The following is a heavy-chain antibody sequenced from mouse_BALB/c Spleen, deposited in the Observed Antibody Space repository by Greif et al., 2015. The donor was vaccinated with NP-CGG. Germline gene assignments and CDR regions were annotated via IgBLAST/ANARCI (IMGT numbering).Heavy chain of an antibody. J-gene: IGHJ2*01. V-gene: IGHV5-6*02. CDR2: ISSGGSYT. CDR3: ARRMIPLYFDY. CDR1: GFTFSSYG. D-gene: IGHD2-4*01. Sequence: EVKLVESGGDLVKPGGSLKLSCAASGFTFSSYGMSWVRQTPDKRLEWVATISSGGSYTYYPDSVKGRFTISRDNAKNTLYLQMSSLKSGDTAMYYCARRMIPLYFDYWGQGTTLTVSS.